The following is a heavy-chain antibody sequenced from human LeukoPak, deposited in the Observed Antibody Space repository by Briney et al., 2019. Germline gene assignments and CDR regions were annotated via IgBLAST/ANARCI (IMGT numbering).Heavy chain of an antibody. J-gene: IGHJ4*02. Sequence: SVKVSCKASGGTFSSYAISWVRQAPGQGLEWMGGIIPIFGTANYAQKFQGRVTITTDESTSTAYMELSSLRSEDTAVYYCARGGHIAAAGTSFDYWGQGTLVTVSS. CDR3: ARGGHIAAAGTSFDY. CDR1: GGTFSSYA. CDR2: IIPIFGTA. V-gene: IGHV1-69*05. D-gene: IGHD6-13*01.